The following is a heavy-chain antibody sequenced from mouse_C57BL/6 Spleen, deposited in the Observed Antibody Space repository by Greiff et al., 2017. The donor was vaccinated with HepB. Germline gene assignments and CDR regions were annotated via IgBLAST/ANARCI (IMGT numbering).Heavy chain of an antibody. D-gene: IGHD1-1*01. Sequence: VQLQQSGAELVRPGASVTLSCKASGYTFTDYEMHWVKQTPVHGLEWIGAIDPETGGTAYNQKFKGKAILTADKSSSTAYMELRSLTSEDSAVYYCTEIPTVVAYYFDYWGQGTTLTVSS. V-gene: IGHV1-15*01. J-gene: IGHJ2*01. CDR3: TEIPTVVAYYFDY. CDR1: GYTFTDYE. CDR2: IDPETGGT.